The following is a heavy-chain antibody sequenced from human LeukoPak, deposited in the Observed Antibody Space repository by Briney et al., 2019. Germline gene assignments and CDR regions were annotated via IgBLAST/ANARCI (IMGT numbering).Heavy chain of an antibody. V-gene: IGHV1-18*01. CDR1: GYTFTSYG. CDR2: ISAYNGNT. D-gene: IGHD2-2*02. CDR3: ARLVVVPAAIRGFLNGMDV. J-gene: IGHJ6*02. Sequence: GASVKVSCKASGYTFTSYGICWVRQTPGQGLEWMGWISAYNGNTNYAQKLQGRVTMTTDTSTSTAYMELRSLRSDDTAVYYCARLVVVPAAIRGFLNGMDVWGQGTTVTVSS.